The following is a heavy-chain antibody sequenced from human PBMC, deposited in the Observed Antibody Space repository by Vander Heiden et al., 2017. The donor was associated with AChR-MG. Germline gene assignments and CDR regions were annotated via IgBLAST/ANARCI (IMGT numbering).Heavy chain of an antibody. CDR1: GFTVSTYA. CDR3: AKDRPTVTNVAVDI. D-gene: IGHD4-17*01. J-gene: IGHJ3*02. Sequence: EVQLLESGGGLVQPGGSLRVAGAASGFTVSTYAMRRGRQAPGKGLEWVSGISGIGGRTYCADSVKGRFTISRDNSKNILYMQMNSLRAEDTAVYYCAKDRPTVTNVAVDIWGQGTMVTVSS. CDR2: ISGIGGRT. V-gene: IGHV3-23*01.